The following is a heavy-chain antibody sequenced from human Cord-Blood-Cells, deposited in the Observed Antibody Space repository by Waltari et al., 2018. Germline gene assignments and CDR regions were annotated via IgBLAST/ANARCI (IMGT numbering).Heavy chain of an antibody. V-gene: IGHV1-46*01. CDR3: ARVMDYYDSSGYSSLDY. Sequence: QVQLVQSGAEVKKPGASVQVSCKASGYTFTSYVMPWVRQAPGQGLEWMGIINPSGGSTSYAQKFQGRVTMTRDTSTSTVYMELSSLRSEDTAVYYCARVMDYYDSSGYSSLDYWGQGTLVTVSS. CDR1: GYTFTSYV. J-gene: IGHJ4*02. D-gene: IGHD3-22*01. CDR2: INPSGGST.